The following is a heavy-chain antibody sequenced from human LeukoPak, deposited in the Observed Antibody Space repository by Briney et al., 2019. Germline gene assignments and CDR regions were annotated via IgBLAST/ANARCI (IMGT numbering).Heavy chain of an antibody. J-gene: IGHJ6*02. CDR3: ARGKYYDSSGYRDYYYYGMDV. CDR2: IYYSGST. V-gene: IGHV4-59*01. CDR1: GGSISSYY. Sequence: SETPSLTCTVSGGSISSYYWSWIRQPPGKGLEWIGYIYYSGSTNYNPSLKSRVTISVDTSKNQFSLKLSSVTAADTAVYYCARGKYYDSSGYRDYYYYGMDVWGQGTTVTVSS. D-gene: IGHD3-22*01.